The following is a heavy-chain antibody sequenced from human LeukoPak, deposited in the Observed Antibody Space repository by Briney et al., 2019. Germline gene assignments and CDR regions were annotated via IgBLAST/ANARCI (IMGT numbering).Heavy chain of an antibody. V-gene: IGHV3-30*18. Sequence: PGGSLRLSCAASGFTFSNAWMNWVRQAPGKGLEWVAVISSDGNNKNYVDSVKGRFTFSRDNSKNTLYLQMNSLRAEDTAVYYCAKGNDIGGYYYPHFDYWGRGTLVTVSS. J-gene: IGHJ4*02. D-gene: IGHD3-22*01. CDR1: GFTFSNAW. CDR2: ISSDGNNK. CDR3: AKGNDIGGYYYPHFDY.